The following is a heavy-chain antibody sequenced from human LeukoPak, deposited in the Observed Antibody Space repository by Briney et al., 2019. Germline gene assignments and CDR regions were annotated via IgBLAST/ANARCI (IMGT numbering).Heavy chain of an antibody. D-gene: IGHD3-10*01. CDR2: IKRKTEGGTT. Sequence: GGSLRLSCAASGFTFNDAWTNWVRQAPGKGLEWVGRIKRKTEGGTTDYGAPVKGRFSISRDDSKNTAYLQMNSLKTEDTAFYYCTTGNFGPYWGQGTLVTVSS. CDR1: GFTFNDAW. CDR3: TTGNFGPY. J-gene: IGHJ4*02. V-gene: IGHV3-15*07.